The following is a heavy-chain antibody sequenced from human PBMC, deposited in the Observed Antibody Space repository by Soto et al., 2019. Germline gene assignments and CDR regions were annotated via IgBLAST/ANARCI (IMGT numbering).Heavy chain of an antibody. J-gene: IGHJ4*02. CDR2: INSDGSST. D-gene: IGHD5-18*01. CDR1: GFTFSSYW. V-gene: IGHV3-74*01. Sequence: GGSLRLSCAASGFTFSSYWMHWVRQAPGKGLVWVSRINSDGSSTSYADSVKGRFTISRDNAKNTLYLQMNSLRAEDTAVYYCARESYSYGYGAYYFDYWGQGTLVTVSS. CDR3: ARESYSYGYGAYYFDY.